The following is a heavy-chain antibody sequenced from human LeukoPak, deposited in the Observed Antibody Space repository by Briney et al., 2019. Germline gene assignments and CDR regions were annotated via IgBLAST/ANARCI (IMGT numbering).Heavy chain of an antibody. J-gene: IGHJ1*01. D-gene: IGHD3-22*01. CDR2: ISGSGGST. Sequence: PGGSLRLSCAASGFTFSSYAMSWVRQAPGKGLEWVSAISGSGGSTYYADPVKGRFTISRDNSKNTLYLQMNSLRAEDTAVYYCATPYDSSGYYPGWFQHWGRGTLVTVSS. CDR3: ATPYDSSGYYPGWFQH. CDR1: GFTFSSYA. V-gene: IGHV3-23*01.